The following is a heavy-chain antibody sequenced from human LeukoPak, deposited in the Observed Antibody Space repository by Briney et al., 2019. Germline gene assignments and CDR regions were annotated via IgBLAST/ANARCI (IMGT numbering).Heavy chain of an antibody. V-gene: IGHV3-23*01. D-gene: IGHD6-19*01. J-gene: IGHJ4*02. CDR2: ISGSGGSA. CDR3: ARESVAVES. CDR1: GLTFSSYA. Sequence: GGSLRLSCAASGLTFSSYAMSWARQAPGKRLEWVSGISGSGGSAFYPDSVKGRFTISRDNTKNTLYLQMNSPRADDTAVYYRARESVAVESWGRGTLVTVSS.